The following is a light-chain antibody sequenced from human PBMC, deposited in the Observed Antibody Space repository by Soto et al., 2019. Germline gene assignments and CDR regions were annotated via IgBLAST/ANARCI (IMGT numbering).Light chain of an antibody. CDR1: QSVSAN. V-gene: IGKV3-11*01. Sequence: EIVMTQSPATLSVSPGVRATLSCRASQSVSANLAWYQQKPGQAPRLLIYDASNRATGIPARFSGSGSGTDLTLTISSLEPEDFAVYYCQQRSNWPSFGQGTRLENK. CDR2: DAS. CDR3: QQRSNWPS. J-gene: IGKJ5*01.